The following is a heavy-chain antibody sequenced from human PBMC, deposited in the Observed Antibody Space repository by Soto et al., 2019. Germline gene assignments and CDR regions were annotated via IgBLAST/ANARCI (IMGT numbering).Heavy chain of an antibody. J-gene: IGHJ5*02. D-gene: IGHD6-13*01. CDR1: GFTFSSYA. CDR3: AKVRAAAGIQRWFDP. V-gene: IGHV3-23*01. Sequence: EVQLLESGGGLVQPGGSLRLSCAASGFTFSSYAMSWFRQAPGKGLEWVSAISGSGGSTYYADSVKGRFTIARDNSKNTLYLQMNSLRAEDTAVYYCAKVRAAAGIQRWFDPWGQGTLVTVSS. CDR2: ISGSGGST.